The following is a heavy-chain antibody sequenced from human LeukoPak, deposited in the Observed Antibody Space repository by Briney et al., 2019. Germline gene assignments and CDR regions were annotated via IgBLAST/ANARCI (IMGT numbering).Heavy chain of an antibody. CDR1: GFTFSSYS. CDR2: ISSSGTTI. J-gene: IGHJ4*02. CDR3: AKDGGTHFDH. Sequence: PGGSLRLSCAASGFTFSSYSMNWVRQAPGEGLEWVSYISSSGTTISYAQSVKGRFTITRDNAQNSLTLHMNTLRADDTAVYYCAKDGGTHFDHWGQGTLVTVSS. V-gene: IGHV3-48*01. D-gene: IGHD1-26*01.